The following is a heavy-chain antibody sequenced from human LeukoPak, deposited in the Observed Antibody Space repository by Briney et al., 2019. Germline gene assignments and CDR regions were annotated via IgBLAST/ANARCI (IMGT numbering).Heavy chain of an antibody. CDR1: GGSFSGYY. CDR3: AKENWNYFEIGNWFDP. J-gene: IGHJ5*02. CDR2: INHSGST. V-gene: IGHV4-34*01. D-gene: IGHD1-7*01. Sequence: PSETLSLTCAVYGGSFSGYYWSWIRQPPGKGLEWIGEINHSGSTNYNPSLKSRVTISVDTSKNQFSLKLSSVTAADTAVYYCAKENWNYFEIGNWFDPWGQGTLVTVSS.